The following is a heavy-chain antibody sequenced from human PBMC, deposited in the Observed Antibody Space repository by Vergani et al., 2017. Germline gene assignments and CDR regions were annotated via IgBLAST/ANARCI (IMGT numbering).Heavy chain of an antibody. CDR1: GGSISSGGYS. J-gene: IGHJ4*02. V-gene: IGHV4-30-2*01. Sequence: QLQLQESGSGLVKPSQTLSLTCAVSGGSISSGGYSWSWIRQPPGKGLEWIGYIYHSRSTYYNPSLKSRVTISVDRSKNQFSLKLSSVTAADTAVYYCARARRDYYDSSGYYSDYWGQGTLVTVSS. D-gene: IGHD3-22*01. CDR2: IYHSRST. CDR3: ARARRDYYDSSGYYSDY.